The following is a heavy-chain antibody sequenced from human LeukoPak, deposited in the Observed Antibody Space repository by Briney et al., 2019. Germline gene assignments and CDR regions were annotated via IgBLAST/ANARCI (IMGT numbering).Heavy chain of an antibody. Sequence: PGGSLRLSCAASGFTFSNYGMHWVRQAPGKGLEWVVGISYDGSNKYYADSVKGRFTISRDKSKNTLYLQMNSLRAADTPVYYCANGYYYGSGSYYKEAFDIWGQGTMVTVSS. CDR2: ISYDGSNK. V-gene: IGHV3-30*18. CDR1: GFTFSNYG. J-gene: IGHJ3*02. CDR3: ANGYYYGSGSYYKEAFDI. D-gene: IGHD3-10*01.